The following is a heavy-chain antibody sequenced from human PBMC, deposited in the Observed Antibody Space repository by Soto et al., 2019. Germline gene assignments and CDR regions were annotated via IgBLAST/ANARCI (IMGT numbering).Heavy chain of an antibody. Sequence: PXDSLKISFKGSGYSFTSYWISWVRQMPGKGLEWMGRIDPSDSYTNYSPSFQGHVTISADKSISTAYLQWSSLKASDTAMYYCARLVVPDAPPYYYGMDVWGQGTTVTASS. J-gene: IGHJ6*02. V-gene: IGHV5-10-1*01. CDR2: IDPSDSYT. CDR3: ARLVVPDAPPYYYGMDV. CDR1: GYSFTSYW. D-gene: IGHD2-2*01.